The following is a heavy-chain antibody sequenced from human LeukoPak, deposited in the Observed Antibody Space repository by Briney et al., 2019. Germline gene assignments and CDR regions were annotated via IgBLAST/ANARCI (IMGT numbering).Heavy chain of an antibody. V-gene: IGHV5-51*01. CDR3: ARVGSGWRQRPYNWFDP. CDR2: IYPGDSDT. D-gene: IGHD6-19*01. CDR1: GYSFTSYW. Sequence: GESLKISCKGSGYSFTSYWIGWVRQMPGKGLEWMGIIYPGDSDTRYSPSFQGQVTISADKSISTAYLQWSSLKASDTAMYYCARVGSGWRQRPYNWFDPWGQGTLVTVSS. J-gene: IGHJ5*02.